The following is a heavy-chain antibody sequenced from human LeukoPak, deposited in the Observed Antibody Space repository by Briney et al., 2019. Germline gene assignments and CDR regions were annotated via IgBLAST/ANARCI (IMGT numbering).Heavy chain of an antibody. CDR1: GGSVSSGDYY. CDR2: IYYSGNT. J-gene: IGHJ4*02. Sequence: SETLSLTCTVSGGSVSSGDYYWSWIRQLPGKGLEWIGYIYYSGNTYYNPSLKSRLTISVDTSKNQFSLKLSSVTAADTAVYYCARRRGNTSGFQSYYFDYWGQGTLVAVSS. CDR3: ARRRGNTSGFQSYYFDY. V-gene: IGHV4-31*03. D-gene: IGHD6-19*01.